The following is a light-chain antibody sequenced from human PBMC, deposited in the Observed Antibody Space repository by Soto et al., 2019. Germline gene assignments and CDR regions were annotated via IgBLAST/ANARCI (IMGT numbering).Light chain of an antibody. CDR3: QQYNSYPYT. J-gene: IGKJ2*01. V-gene: IGKV1-5*01. Sequence: DIQMTQSPSTLSASVGDRVTITCRPSQRFSNWLAWYQQRPGQAPKLLIYDVSSLESGVPSRFSGSVSGTTFFLTISSLQPEDFATYYCQQYNSYPYTVGQGTKLDIK. CDR1: QRFSNW. CDR2: DVS.